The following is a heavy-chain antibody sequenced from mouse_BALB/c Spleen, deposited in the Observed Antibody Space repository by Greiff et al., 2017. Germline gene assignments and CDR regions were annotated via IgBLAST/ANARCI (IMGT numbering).Heavy chain of an antibody. D-gene: IGHD1-2*01. CDR2: IWSGGST. Sequence: VKLMESGPGLVQPSQSLSITCTVSGFSLTSYGVHWVRQSPGKGLEWLGVIWSGGSTDYNAAFISRLSISKDNSKSQVFFKMNSLQANDTAIYYCARDVHYYGFFDYWGQGTTLTVSS. J-gene: IGHJ2*01. V-gene: IGHV2-2*02. CDR1: GFSLTSYG. CDR3: ARDVHYYGFFDY.